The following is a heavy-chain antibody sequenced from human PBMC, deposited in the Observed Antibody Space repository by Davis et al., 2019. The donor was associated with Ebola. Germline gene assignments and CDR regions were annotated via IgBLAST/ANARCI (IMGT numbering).Heavy chain of an antibody. CDR3: ARAEDDYGEKPDALDI. Sequence: GESLKISCAASGFSVSSNYMNWVRQAPGKGLEWVSAIYNIYSTYYADSVKGRFTISRDSSKNTIYLQMNNLRAEDTAVYYCARAEDDYGEKPDALDIWGQGTLVTVSS. CDR1: GFSVSSNY. CDR2: IYNIYST. J-gene: IGHJ3*02. V-gene: IGHV3-53*01. D-gene: IGHD4/OR15-4a*01.